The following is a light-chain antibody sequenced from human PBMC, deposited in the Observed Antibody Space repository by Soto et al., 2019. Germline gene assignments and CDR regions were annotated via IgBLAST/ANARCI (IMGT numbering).Light chain of an antibody. CDR1: QSVSSSY. CDR3: QHSGSSLLFT. CDR2: GAS. J-gene: IGKJ3*01. Sequence: EIVLTQSPGTLSLSPGERATLSCRASQSVSSSYLAWYQQKPGQAPRLLIYGASSRATGIPDRFSGSGSGTHFTLNLSRMEPEDFAVYSCQHSGSSLLFTFGPGTKVDIK. V-gene: IGKV3-20*01.